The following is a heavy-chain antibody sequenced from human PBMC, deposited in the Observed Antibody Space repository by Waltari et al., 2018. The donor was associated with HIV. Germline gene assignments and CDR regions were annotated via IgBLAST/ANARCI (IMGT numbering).Heavy chain of an antibody. CDR1: GYPFGPYH. CDR3: SRSESSTWANLDF. J-gene: IGHJ4*02. D-gene: IGHD3-10*01. CDR2: INPGNGDT. Sequence: QVQLLQSGTEVRNPGASFTFACRPSGYPFGPYHRPWVRQAPGDGFEWVGWINPGNGDTDDAKKFQGWVTMTKGTSSNTVYLTLNRLRSDDTAIYYCSRSESSTWANLDFWGQGTLVSVSS. V-gene: IGHV1-2*04.